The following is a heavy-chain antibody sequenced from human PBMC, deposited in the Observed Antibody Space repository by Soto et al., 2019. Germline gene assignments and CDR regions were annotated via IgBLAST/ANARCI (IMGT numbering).Heavy chain of an antibody. CDR3: AKDKRAVVVTAPFDY. J-gene: IGHJ4*02. Sequence: QVQLVESGGGVVQPGRSLRLSCAASGFTFSSYGTHWVRQAPGKGLEWVAVISYDGSNKYYADSVKGRFTISRDNSKNTLYLQMNSLRAEDTAVYYCAKDKRAVVVTAPFDYWGQGTLVTVSS. CDR1: GFTFSSYG. D-gene: IGHD2-21*02. CDR2: ISYDGSNK. V-gene: IGHV3-30*18.